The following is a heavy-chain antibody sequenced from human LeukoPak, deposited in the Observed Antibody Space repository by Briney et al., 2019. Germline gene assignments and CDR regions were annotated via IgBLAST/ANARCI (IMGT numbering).Heavy chain of an antibody. CDR1: GFTFSSYG. CDR2: ISYDGSNK. CDR3: AKVGDYCSSTSCYAGPFDY. Sequence: GGSLRLSCAASGFTFSSYGMHWVRQAPGKGLEWVAVISYDGSNKYYADSVKGRFTISRDNSKNTLYLQMNSLRAEDTAVYYCAKVGDYCSSTSCYAGPFDYWGQGTLVTASS. J-gene: IGHJ4*02. V-gene: IGHV3-30*18. D-gene: IGHD2-2*01.